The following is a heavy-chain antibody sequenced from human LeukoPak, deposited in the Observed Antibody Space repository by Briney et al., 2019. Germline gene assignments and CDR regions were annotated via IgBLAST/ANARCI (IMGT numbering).Heavy chain of an antibody. CDR2: IKSKPDGGTT. J-gene: IGHJ4*02. V-gene: IGHV3-15*01. Sequence: PGGSLRLSCAVSGFTFTNAWMNWVRQVPGKGLEWVGRIKSKPDGGTTDYAAPVKGRFTISRGDSKNTLYLQMNSLKTEDTAVYYCTTSWYWGQGTLVTVSS. CDR3: TTSWY. CDR1: GFTFTNAW. D-gene: IGHD6-6*01.